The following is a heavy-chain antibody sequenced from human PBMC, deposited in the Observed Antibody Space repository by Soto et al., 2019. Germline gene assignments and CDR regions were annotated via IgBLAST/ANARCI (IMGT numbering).Heavy chain of an antibody. D-gene: IGHD2-15*01. V-gene: IGHV3-33*01. CDR3: ARSLGYCSGGSCKRYNWFDP. CDR2: IWYDGSNK. J-gene: IGHJ5*02. Sequence: QVQLVESGGGVVQPGRSLRLSCAASGFTFSSYGIHWVRQAPGKGLEWVAVIWYDGSNKYYADSVKGRFTISRDNSKNTLYLQMNSLRAEDTAVYYCARSLGYCSGGSCKRYNWFDPWGQGTLVTVSS. CDR1: GFTFSSYG.